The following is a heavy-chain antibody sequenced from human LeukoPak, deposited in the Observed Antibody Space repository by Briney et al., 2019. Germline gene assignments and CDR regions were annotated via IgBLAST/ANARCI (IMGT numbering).Heavy chain of an antibody. V-gene: IGHV3-11*01. CDR3: ARGYYYDSSGYCPFDH. J-gene: IGHJ4*02. D-gene: IGHD3-22*01. CDR2: ISSSGSTI. Sequence: PGGSLRLSCAASGFTFSDYYMSWIRQAPGKGLEWVSYISSSGSTIYYADSVKGRFTISRDNAKNSLYLQMNSLRAEDTGVYYCARGYYYDSSGYCPFDHWGQGTLVTVSS. CDR1: GFTFSDYY.